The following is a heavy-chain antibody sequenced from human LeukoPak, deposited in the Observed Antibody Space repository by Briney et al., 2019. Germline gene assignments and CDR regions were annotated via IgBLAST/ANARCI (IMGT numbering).Heavy chain of an antibody. CDR3: AKGSRSIAVDNLCDY. D-gene: IGHD6-19*01. CDR2: ISSSGGST. CDR1: GFTFSSAA. Sequence: GGSLRLSCAASGFTFSSAAMSWVRQAPGKGLEWVSIISSSGGSTYYADSVKGRFIISRDNSKNTLYLQMNSLRAEDTAVYYCAKGSRSIAVDNLCDYWGQGSLVTVSS. V-gene: IGHV3-23*01. J-gene: IGHJ4*02.